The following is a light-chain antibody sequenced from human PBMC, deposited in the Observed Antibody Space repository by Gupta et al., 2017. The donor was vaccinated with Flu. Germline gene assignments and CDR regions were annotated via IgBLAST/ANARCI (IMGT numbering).Light chain of an antibody. CDR3: QQRSNWQGLT. CDR1: QSVSSY. CDR2: DAS. J-gene: IGKJ4*01. Sequence: IVLTQSPATLSFSPGERATLSCRASQSVSSYLAWYQQKPGQAPRLLIYDASNRATGIPARFSGSGSGTDFTLTISSLEPEDFAVYYCQQRSNWQGLTFGGGTKVEIK. V-gene: IGKV3-11*01.